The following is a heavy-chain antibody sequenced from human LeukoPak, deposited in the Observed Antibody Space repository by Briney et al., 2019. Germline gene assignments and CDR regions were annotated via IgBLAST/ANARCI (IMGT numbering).Heavy chain of an antibody. D-gene: IGHD2-2*01. J-gene: IGHJ4*02. Sequence: PSETLSLTCTVSGGSISSYYWSWIRQPPGKGLEWIGYIYYSGSTNYNPSLKSRVTISVDTSKNQFSLKLSSVTAANTAFYYCARDRRTSAGYYFDYWGQGTLVTVSS. CDR1: GGSISSYY. V-gene: IGHV4-59*01. CDR3: ARDRRTSAGYYFDY. CDR2: IYYSGST.